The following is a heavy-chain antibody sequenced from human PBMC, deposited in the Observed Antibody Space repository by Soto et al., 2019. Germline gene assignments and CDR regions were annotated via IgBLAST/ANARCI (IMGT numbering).Heavy chain of an antibody. CDR3: AREYYDFWSGSHGEFDY. CDR1: GFTLSSYA. Sequence: PGGSLRLSCAASGFTLSSYAMNWVRQAPGKGLEWLSYISSGGRHIFYADSVKGRSTMSRDNAKSSLYLQMDSLRAEDTAVYYCAREYYDFWSGSHGEFDYWGQGTPVTVSS. CDR2: ISSGGRHI. V-gene: IGHV3-21*01. J-gene: IGHJ4*02. D-gene: IGHD3-3*01.